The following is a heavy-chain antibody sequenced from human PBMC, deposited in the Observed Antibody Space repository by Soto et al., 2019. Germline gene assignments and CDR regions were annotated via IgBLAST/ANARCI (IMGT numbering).Heavy chain of an antibody. CDR3: ARGSLYCSSTSCSYGMDV. CDR2: IWFDGSNE. CDR1: GFTFSNYA. D-gene: IGHD2-15*01. V-gene: IGHV3-33*08. J-gene: IGHJ6*02. Sequence: QVQLVESGGGVVQPGRSLRLSCAASGFTFSNYAVHWVRQAPGKGLEWVAVIWFDGSNEHYADSVKGRFTISRDNSKNTLYLQMYSLRAGDTAVYYCARGSLYCSSTSCSYGMDVWGQGTTVTVSS.